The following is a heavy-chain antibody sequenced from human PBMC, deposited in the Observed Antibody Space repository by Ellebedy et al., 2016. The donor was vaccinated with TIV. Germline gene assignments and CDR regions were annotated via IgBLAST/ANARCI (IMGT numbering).Heavy chain of an antibody. Sequence: GESLKISXAASGFTFSSYGMNWVRQAPGKGLEWVAVISYDGSYKYYADSVKGRFTISRDNSQSTLYLQMNSLRAEDTAVYYCASDDSSGWLGYYFDYWGQGTLVTVSS. CDR2: ISYDGSYK. D-gene: IGHD6-19*01. CDR1: GFTFSSYG. J-gene: IGHJ4*02. V-gene: IGHV3-30*03. CDR3: ASDDSSGWLGYYFDY.